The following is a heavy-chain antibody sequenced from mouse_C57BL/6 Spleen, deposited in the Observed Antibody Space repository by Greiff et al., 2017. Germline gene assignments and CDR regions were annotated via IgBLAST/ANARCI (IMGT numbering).Heavy chain of an antibody. D-gene: IGHD2-5*01. CDR3: ARRGYSSYAMDY. CDR1: GYAFSSSW. Sequence: VQLQESGPELVKPGASVKISCKASGYAFSSSWMNWVKQRPGKGLEWIGRIYPGDGDTNYNGKFKGKATLTADKSSSTAYMQLSSLTSEDSAVYFCARRGYSSYAMDYWGQGTSGTVSS. CDR2: IYPGDGDT. J-gene: IGHJ4*01. V-gene: IGHV1-82*01.